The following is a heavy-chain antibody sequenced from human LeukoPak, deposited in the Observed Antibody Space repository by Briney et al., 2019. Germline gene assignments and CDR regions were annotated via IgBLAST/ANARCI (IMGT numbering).Heavy chain of an antibody. CDR3: ARGWIQLWLT. Sequence: PSETLSLTCTVSGGSISSYYWGWIRQPPGKGLEWIGYIYYSGSTSYNPSLKSRVTISVDTSKNQFSLKLSSVTAADTAVYYCARGWIQLWLTWGQGTLVTVSS. CDR1: GGSISSYY. D-gene: IGHD5-18*01. CDR2: IYYSGST. V-gene: IGHV4-59*12. J-gene: IGHJ5*02.